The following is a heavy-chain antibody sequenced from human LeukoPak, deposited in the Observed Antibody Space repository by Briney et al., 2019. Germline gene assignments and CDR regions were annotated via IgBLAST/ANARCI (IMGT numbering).Heavy chain of an antibody. D-gene: IGHD1-1*01. Sequence: GGSLRLSCAASGFTFRSYAMSWVRQAPGKGLEWVSVISGPGYTTYYADSVKGRLTISRDNSNNILYLQLSSLRVEDTAVHYCAKDLSDNYNLFDYWGQGTLVTVSS. V-gene: IGHV3-23*01. CDR2: ISGPGYTT. CDR3: AKDLSDNYNLFDY. CDR1: GFTFRSYA. J-gene: IGHJ4*02.